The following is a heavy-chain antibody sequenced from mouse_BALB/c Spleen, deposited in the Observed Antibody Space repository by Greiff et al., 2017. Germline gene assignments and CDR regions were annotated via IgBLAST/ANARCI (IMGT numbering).Heavy chain of an antibody. CDR1: GFTFSSYG. CDR3: ARAYYGSSYPFAY. Sequence: EVQVVESGGDLVKPGGSLKLSCAASGFTFSSYGMSWVRQTPDKRLEWVATISSGGSYTYYPDSVKGRFTISRDNAKNTLYLQMSSLKSEDTAMYYCARAYYGSSYPFAYWGQGTLVTVSA. J-gene: IGHJ3*01. CDR2: ISSGGSYT. D-gene: IGHD1-1*01. V-gene: IGHV5-6*01.